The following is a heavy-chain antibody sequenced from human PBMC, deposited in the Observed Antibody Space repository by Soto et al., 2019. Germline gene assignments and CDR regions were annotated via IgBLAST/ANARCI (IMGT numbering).Heavy chain of an antibody. J-gene: IGHJ4*02. Sequence: QVQVVESGGGVVHPGRSLRLSCAASGFTFSNYAMHWVRQAPGKGLEWVAVISNDGSNRYYEDSVKGRFTSSRDNSKNTLYLQMDSLRAEDTAVYYCAREYQLLTYYFDYWGQGILVTVSS. CDR3: AREYQLLTYYFDY. CDR2: ISNDGSNR. D-gene: IGHD2-2*01. V-gene: IGHV3-30-3*01. CDR1: GFTFSNYA.